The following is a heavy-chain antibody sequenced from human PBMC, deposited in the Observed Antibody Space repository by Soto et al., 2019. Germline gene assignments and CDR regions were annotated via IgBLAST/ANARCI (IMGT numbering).Heavy chain of an antibody. CDR3: ARGPYYYYDSSGYYYFDY. CDR1: GFTFSSYS. Sequence: XESLRLSCAASGFTFSSYSMNWVRQAPGKGLEWVSSISSSSSYIYYADSVKGRFTISRDNAKNSLYLQMNSLRAEDTAVYYCARGPYYYYDSSGYYYFDYWGQGTLVTVPS. D-gene: IGHD3-22*01. V-gene: IGHV3-21*01. J-gene: IGHJ4*02. CDR2: ISSSSSYI.